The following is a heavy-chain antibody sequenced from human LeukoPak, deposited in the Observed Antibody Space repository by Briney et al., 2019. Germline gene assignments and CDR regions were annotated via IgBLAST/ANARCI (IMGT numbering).Heavy chain of an antibody. D-gene: IGHD5-24*01. V-gene: IGHV4-59*08. J-gene: IGHJ4*02. Sequence: SETLSLTCTVSGGSISSYYWSWIRQPPGKGLEWIGYIYYSGSTNYNPSLKSRVTISVDTSKNQFSLKLSSVTAADTAVYYCARQGWLQFIDYWGQGTLVTVFS. CDR2: IYYSGST. CDR1: GGSISSYY. CDR3: ARQGWLQFIDY.